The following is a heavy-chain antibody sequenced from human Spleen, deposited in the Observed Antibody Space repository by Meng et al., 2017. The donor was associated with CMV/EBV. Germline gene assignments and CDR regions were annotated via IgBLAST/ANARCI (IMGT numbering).Heavy chain of an antibody. Sequence: QLRLQESGPGLVKSSATLSLTCTVAADSISSNSYYWGWIRQPPGKGLEWIASIDYSGITFQNPSLKSRLTTSVDTSKNQFSLQLRFVTAADTAVYYCARHRGNYYQSFLHWGQGTLVTVSS. CDR1: ADSISSNSYY. CDR2: IDYSGIT. CDR3: ARHRGNYYQSFLH. V-gene: IGHV4-39*01. J-gene: IGHJ1*01. D-gene: IGHD1-26*01.